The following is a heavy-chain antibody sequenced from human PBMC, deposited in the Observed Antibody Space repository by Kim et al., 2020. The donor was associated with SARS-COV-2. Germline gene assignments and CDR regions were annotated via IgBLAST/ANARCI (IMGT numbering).Heavy chain of an antibody. V-gene: IGHV3-9*01. J-gene: IGHJ4*02. CDR3: AKDSYDYGGEALFDY. D-gene: IGHD3-10*01. Sequence: DAVKGRFTNSRDSAKNYLYLQMNSLRAEDTAVYYCAKDSYDYGGEALFDYWGQGTLVTVSS.